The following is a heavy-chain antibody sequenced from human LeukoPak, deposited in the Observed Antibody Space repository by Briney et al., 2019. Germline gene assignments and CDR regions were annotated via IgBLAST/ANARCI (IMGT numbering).Heavy chain of an antibody. Sequence: PGGSLRLSCAASGFTFSSYAMSWVRQAPGKGLEWVSAISGSGGSTYYADSVKGRFTISRDNSKNTLYLQMNSLRAEDTAVYYCAKGEFGILPFSEWLFLLDYWGQGTLVTVSS. D-gene: IGHD3-3*01. CDR1: GFTFSSYA. CDR3: AKGEFGILPFSEWLFLLDY. CDR2: ISGSGGST. V-gene: IGHV3-23*01. J-gene: IGHJ4*02.